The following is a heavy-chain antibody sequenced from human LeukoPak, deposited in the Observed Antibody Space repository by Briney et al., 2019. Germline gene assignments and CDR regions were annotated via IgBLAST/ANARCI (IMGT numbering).Heavy chain of an antibody. V-gene: IGHV4-31*11. CDR1: GGSFSGYY. J-gene: IGHJ3*02. Sequence: SETLSLTCAVYGGSFSGYYWSWIRQHPGKGLEWIGYIYYSGSTHYNPSLKSRVTISVDTSKNQFSLKLSSVTAADTAVYYCARDMTTVTYAFDIWGQGTMVTVSS. CDR3: ARDMTTVTYAFDI. CDR2: IYYSGST. D-gene: IGHD4-4*01.